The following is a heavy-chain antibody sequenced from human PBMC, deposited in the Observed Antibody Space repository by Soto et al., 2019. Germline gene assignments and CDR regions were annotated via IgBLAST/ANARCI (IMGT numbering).Heavy chain of an antibody. CDR2: INAGNGNT. Sequence: ASVKVSCKASGYSFTSYAMHWVRRAPGQRLEWMGWINAGNGNTKYSQKFQGRVTITRDTSASTAYMELSSLRSEDTAVYYCARTVVVVAATHKDNWFDPRGQGTLVTVSS. CDR3: ARTVVVVAATHKDNWFDP. CDR1: GYSFTSYA. V-gene: IGHV1-3*01. D-gene: IGHD2-15*01. J-gene: IGHJ5*02.